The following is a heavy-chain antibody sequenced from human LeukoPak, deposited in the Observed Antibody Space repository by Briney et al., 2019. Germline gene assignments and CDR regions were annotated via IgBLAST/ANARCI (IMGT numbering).Heavy chain of an antibody. CDR2: ISSNGGST. CDR3: ARGIRDASQVFGFMKY. J-gene: IGHJ4*02. V-gene: IGHV3-64*01. CDR1: GFTFSRYA. D-gene: IGHD3-16*01. Sequence: GGSLRLSCAASGFTFSRYAMHWVRQAPGKGLEYVSAISSNGGSTYYAKSVKGRFTISRDNSKNTLYLQMGSLRTEDMAVYYCARGIRDASQVFGFMKYWGQGTLVTVSS.